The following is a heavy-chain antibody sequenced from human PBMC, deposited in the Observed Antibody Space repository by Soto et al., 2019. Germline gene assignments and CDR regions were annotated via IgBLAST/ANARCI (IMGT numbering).Heavy chain of an antibody. D-gene: IGHD3-10*01. CDR1: GYTFTAYY. J-gene: IGHJ6*02. V-gene: IGHV1-2*02. CDR3: ARDLRLSGNGMDV. CDR2: INPNSGGI. Sequence: ASVKVSCKASGYTFTAYYMHWVRQAPGQGLEWMGWINPNSGGINYAQKFQGRVTLTRDTSISTVYMELTRLRSDDTAVYYCARDLRLSGNGMDVWGQGTTVT.